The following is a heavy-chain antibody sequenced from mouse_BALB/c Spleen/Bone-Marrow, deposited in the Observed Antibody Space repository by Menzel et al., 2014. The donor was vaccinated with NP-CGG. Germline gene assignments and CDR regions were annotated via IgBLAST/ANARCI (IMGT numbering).Heavy chain of an antibody. CDR3: ARSGDYGQFDY. CDR1: DYTFTSYW. CDR2: INPSTGYT. Sequence: VKVVESGTELAKPGASVKMSCKASDYTFTSYWMHWVKQRPGQGLEWIGYINPSTGYTEFYQNFKDKATLTADKSSSTAYMQLSSLTSEDSAVYYCARSGDYGQFDYWGHGTTLTVSS. V-gene: IGHV1-7*01. J-gene: IGHJ2*01. D-gene: IGHD2-4*01.